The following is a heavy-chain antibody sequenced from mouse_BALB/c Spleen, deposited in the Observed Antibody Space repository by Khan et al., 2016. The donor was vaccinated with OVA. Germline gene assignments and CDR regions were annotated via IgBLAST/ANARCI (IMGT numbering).Heavy chain of an antibody. CDR1: GYSITSGYG. J-gene: IGHJ2*01. D-gene: IGHD1-2*01. CDR3: ARTARIKY. Sequence: EVQLVESGPGLVKPSQSLSLTCTVTGYSITSGYGWNWIRQFPGNKLEWMGYISYSGSTNYNPSLKSRIAFTRDTSKNQYCRQLKSVATEDTATYYCARTARIKYWGQGTTLTVSS. V-gene: IGHV3-2*02. CDR2: ISYSGST.